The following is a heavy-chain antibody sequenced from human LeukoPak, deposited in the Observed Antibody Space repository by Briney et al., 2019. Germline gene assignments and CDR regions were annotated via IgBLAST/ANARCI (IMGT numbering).Heavy chain of an antibody. D-gene: IGHD6-19*01. CDR2: ISYDGSNK. J-gene: IGHJ4*02. Sequence: GGSLRLSCAASGFTFSSSAMSWVRQAPGKGLEWVAVISYDGSNKYYADSAKGRFTISRDNSKNTLYLQMNSLRAEDTAVYYCAKDLAVAGPPDYWGQGTLVTVSS. CDR3: AKDLAVAGPPDY. V-gene: IGHV3-30*18. CDR1: GFTFSSSA.